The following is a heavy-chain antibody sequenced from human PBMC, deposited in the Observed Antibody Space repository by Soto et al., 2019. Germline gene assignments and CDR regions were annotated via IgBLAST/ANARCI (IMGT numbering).Heavy chain of an antibody. J-gene: IGHJ6*02. CDR1: GFTFSSYG. CDR2: IWYDGSNK. CDR3: ARDILRITMVRGVRFGMDV. D-gene: IGHD3-10*01. V-gene: IGHV3-33*01. Sequence: GGSLILSCSASGFTFSSYGMHWVRQAPGKGLEWVAVIWYDGSNKYYADSVKGRFTISRDNSKNTLYLQMNSLRAEDTAVYYCARDILRITMVRGVRFGMDVWGQGTTVTVSS.